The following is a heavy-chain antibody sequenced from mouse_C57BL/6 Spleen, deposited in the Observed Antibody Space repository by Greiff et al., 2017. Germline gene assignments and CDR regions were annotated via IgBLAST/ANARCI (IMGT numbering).Heavy chain of an antibody. CDR3: ARYYYGSSYGRYFDV. J-gene: IGHJ1*03. Sequence: EVKLMESGGGLVQPGGSLSLSCAASGFTFTDYYLSWVRQPPGKALEWLGFIRNKANGYTTEYSASVKGRFTISRDTSQSILYLQMNALRAEDSATYYCARYYYGSSYGRYFDVWGTGTTVTVSS. D-gene: IGHD1-1*01. CDR1: GFTFTDYY. CDR2: IRNKANGYTT. V-gene: IGHV7-3*01.